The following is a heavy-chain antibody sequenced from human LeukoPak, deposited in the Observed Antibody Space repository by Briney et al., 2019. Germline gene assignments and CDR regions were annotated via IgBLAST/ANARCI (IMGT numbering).Heavy chain of an antibody. CDR2: ISAFTGDT. J-gene: IGHJ5*02. Sequence: ASVKVSCRASGYTFTGYYMHWVRQAPGQGLEWMGWISAFTGDTNYAQKFQGRVTMTTDTSTDTAYMEMRSLRSDDTAVYFCAREATGRAFDPWGQGTLVTVSS. CDR3: AREATGRAFDP. CDR1: GYTFTGYY. D-gene: IGHD1-1*01. V-gene: IGHV1-18*04.